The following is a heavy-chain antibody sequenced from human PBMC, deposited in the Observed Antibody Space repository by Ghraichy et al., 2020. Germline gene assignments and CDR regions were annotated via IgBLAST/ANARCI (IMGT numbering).Heavy chain of an antibody. CDR1: GGSTTRDY. D-gene: IGHD6-19*01. J-gene: IGHJ5*02. V-gene: IGHV4-59*08. CDR2: IFDNGRT. Sequence: SETLSLTCTVSGGSTTRDYWNWIRQPPGKGLEWIAYIFDNGRTNYSPSPKGRVTISLDTSKNQFSLKLTSVTAADSAVYYCARHIRDDSGFRGFGPWGQGTLVTVSS. CDR3: ARHIRDDSGFRGFGP.